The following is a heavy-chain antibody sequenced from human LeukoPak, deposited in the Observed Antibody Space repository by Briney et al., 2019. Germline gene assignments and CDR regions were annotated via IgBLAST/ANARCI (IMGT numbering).Heavy chain of an antibody. CDR2: ISSSGSTI. CDR3: ARAQYGDYAFDI. J-gene: IGHJ3*02. Sequence: GGSLRLSCAASGFTFSSYEVTWVRQAPGKGLEWVSYISSSGSTIYYADSVKGRFTISRDNAKNSLYLQMNSLRAEDTAVYYCARAQYGDYAFDIWGQGTMVTVSS. V-gene: IGHV3-48*03. CDR1: GFTFSSYE. D-gene: IGHD4-17*01.